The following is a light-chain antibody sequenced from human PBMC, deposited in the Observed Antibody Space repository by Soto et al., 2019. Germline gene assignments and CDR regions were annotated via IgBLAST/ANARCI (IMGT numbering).Light chain of an antibody. CDR1: QSVSSN. Sequence: EIVMTQSPATLSVSPGERATLSCRASQSVSSNLAWYQQKPGQAPRLLIYGASTRATGIPARFSGSGSGTECTLTISSLQSEDVEVYYCQQYNNWPPWTFGQGTKVEIK. V-gene: IGKV3-15*01. J-gene: IGKJ1*01. CDR3: QQYNNWPPWT. CDR2: GAS.